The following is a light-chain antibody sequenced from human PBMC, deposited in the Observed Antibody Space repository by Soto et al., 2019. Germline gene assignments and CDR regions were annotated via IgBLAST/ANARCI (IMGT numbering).Light chain of an antibody. CDR3: QQYDNLYT. CDR2: DAS. Sequence: DIQMTQSPSSLSASVGDRVTITCQASQDISTHLTWFQQKPGKAPKLLIYDASNLETGVPSRFSGSGSGTDFTFTISSLQPEDIATYYCQQYDNLYTFGQGTKLEIK. CDR1: QDISTH. J-gene: IGKJ2*01. V-gene: IGKV1-33*01.